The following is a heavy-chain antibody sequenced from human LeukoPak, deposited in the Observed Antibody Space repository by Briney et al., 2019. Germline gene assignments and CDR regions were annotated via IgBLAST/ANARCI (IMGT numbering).Heavy chain of an antibody. CDR2: ISSSGSTI. D-gene: IGHD6-13*01. Sequence: GGSLRLSCAASGFTFSSYEMNWVRQAPGKGLEWVSYISSSGSTIYYADSVKGRFTISRDNAKNSLYLQMNSLRAEDTAVYYCARKYSSSWSYAFDIWGQGTMVTVSS. V-gene: IGHV3-48*03. J-gene: IGHJ3*02. CDR3: ARKYSSSWSYAFDI. CDR1: GFTFSSYE.